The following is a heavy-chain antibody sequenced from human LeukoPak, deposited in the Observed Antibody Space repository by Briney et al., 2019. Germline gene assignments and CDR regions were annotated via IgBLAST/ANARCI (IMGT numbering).Heavy chain of an antibody. CDR3: ARATSGYCYGYVWYYYYMDV. V-gene: IGHV4-4*09. D-gene: IGHD5-18*01. CDR2: IYTSGST. CDR1: GGSISSYY. J-gene: IGHJ6*03. Sequence: SETLSLTCTVSGGSISSYYWSWIRQPPGKGLEWIGYIYTSGSTNYNPSLKSRVTISVDTSKNQFYLKLSSVTAADTAVYYCARATSGYCYGYVWYYYYMDVWGKGTTVTVSS.